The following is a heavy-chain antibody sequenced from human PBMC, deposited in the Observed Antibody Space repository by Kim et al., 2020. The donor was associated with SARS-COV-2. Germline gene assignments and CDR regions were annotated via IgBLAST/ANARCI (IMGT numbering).Heavy chain of an antibody. V-gene: IGHV3-23*01. CDR2: ISGSGDYT. CDR3: AKDDTLSYVGRPFGMDV. Sequence: GGSLRLSCAASGFTFRNHAMTWVRQAPGKGLEWVSAISGSGDYTYYAVSVRGRFTISRDNSKNTLYLEMNSLRAEDTAVYYCAKDDTLSYVGRPFGMDVWGLGTTVIVSS. J-gene: IGHJ6*02. D-gene: IGHD3-16*01. CDR1: GFTFRNHA.